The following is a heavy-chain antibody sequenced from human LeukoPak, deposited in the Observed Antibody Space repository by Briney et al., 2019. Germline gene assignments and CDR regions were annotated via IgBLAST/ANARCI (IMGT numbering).Heavy chain of an antibody. CDR2: INHSGST. CDR3: ARRDSCSSTSCYARGYYYYGMDV. J-gene: IGHJ6*04. V-gene: IGHV4-34*01. Sequence: PSETLSLTCAVYGGSFSGCYWSWIRQPPGKGLEWIGEINHSGSTNYNPSLKSRVTISVDTSKNQFSLKLNSVTAADTAVYYCARRDSCSSTSCYARGYYYYGMDVWGKGTTVTVSS. D-gene: IGHD2-2*01. CDR1: GGSFSGCY.